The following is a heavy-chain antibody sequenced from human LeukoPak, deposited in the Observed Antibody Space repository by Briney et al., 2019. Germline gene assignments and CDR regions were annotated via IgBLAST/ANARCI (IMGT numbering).Heavy chain of an antibody. Sequence: GGSLRLSCAASGFTFSDYSMSWIRQAPGKGLEWLSYINIGGTNTHYADSVKGRFTISRDNAKKSLYLELTNLRAEDTAVYYCATDGAGFDTWGQGVLVTVSS. CDR3: ATDGAGFDT. V-gene: IGHV3-11*01. J-gene: IGHJ5*02. CDR2: INIGGTNT. CDR1: GFTFSDYS.